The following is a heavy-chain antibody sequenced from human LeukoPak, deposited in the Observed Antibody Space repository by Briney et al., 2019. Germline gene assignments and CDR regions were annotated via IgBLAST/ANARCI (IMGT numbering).Heavy chain of an antibody. CDR1: GFTFSGYA. CDR2: ISDSGTLT. V-gene: IGHV3-23*01. CDR3: AKDARRTNGWYFFDY. Sequence: PGGSLRLSCAASGFTFSGYAMSWVRQAPGKGLEWVSVISDSGTLTYYADSVKGQFTISRDNSKNTLFLQMNGLRADDTAVYYCAKDARRTNGWYFFDYWGQGPLVTVPS. J-gene: IGHJ4*02. D-gene: IGHD6-19*01.